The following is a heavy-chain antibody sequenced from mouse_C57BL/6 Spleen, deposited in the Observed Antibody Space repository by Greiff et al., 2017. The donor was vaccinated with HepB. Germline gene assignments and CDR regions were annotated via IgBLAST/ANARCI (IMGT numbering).Heavy chain of an antibody. V-gene: IGHV1-54*01. CDR2: INPGSGGT. CDR3: ARGENYGSTYIGY. J-gene: IGHJ2*01. Sequence: VMLVESGAELVRPGTSVQVSCTASGYAFTNYFIEWVHQRPGQGLEWIGVINPGSGGTNYNEKFKGKATLTADKSSSTAYMQLSSLTSEDSAVYFCARGENYGSTYIGYWGQGTTLTVSS. CDR1: GYAFTNYF. D-gene: IGHD1-1*01.